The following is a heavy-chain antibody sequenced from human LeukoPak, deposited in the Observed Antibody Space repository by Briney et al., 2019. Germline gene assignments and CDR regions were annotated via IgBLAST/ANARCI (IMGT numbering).Heavy chain of an antibody. Sequence: ASVKVSCKASGYTFTGYYMHWVRQAPGHGLEWMGRINPNSGGTNYAQTFQGRVTMTSDTSISTDYMELSRLRSDDTAVYYCARALVAGNWFDPWGQGTLVTVSS. D-gene: IGHD6-19*01. CDR3: ARALVAGNWFDP. J-gene: IGHJ5*02. CDR1: GYTFTGYY. CDR2: INPNSGGT. V-gene: IGHV1-2*06.